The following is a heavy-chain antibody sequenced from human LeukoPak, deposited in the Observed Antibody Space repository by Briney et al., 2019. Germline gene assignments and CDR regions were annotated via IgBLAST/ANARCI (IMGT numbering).Heavy chain of an antibody. CDR3: ARGSRITIFGVAKDNFDY. D-gene: IGHD3-3*01. Sequence: GRSLRLSCAASGFTFSSYAMHWVRQAPGKGLEWVAVISYDGSNKYYADSVKGRFTISRDNSKNTLYLQMNSLRAEDTAVYYCARGSRITIFGVAKDNFDYWGQGTLVTVSS. V-gene: IGHV3-30-3*01. J-gene: IGHJ4*02. CDR2: ISYDGSNK. CDR1: GFTFSSYA.